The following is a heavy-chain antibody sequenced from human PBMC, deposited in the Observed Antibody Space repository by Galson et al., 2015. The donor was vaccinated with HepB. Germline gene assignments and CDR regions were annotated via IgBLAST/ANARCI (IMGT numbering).Heavy chain of an antibody. Sequence: SVKVPCKASGYTFTGYYMHWVRQAPGQGLEWMGWINPNSGGTNYAQKFQGWVTMTRDTSISTAYMELSRLRSDDTAVYYCARGTKSYGDYYLHDYGMDVWGQGTTVTVSS. V-gene: IGHV1-2*04. D-gene: IGHD2-21*02. CDR3: ARGTKSYGDYYLHDYGMDV. CDR2: INPNSGGT. CDR1: GYTFTGYY. J-gene: IGHJ6*02.